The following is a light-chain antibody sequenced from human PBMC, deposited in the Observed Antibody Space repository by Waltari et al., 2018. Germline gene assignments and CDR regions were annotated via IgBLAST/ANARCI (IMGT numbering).Light chain of an antibody. V-gene: IGLV2-14*03. CDR3: SSYTTSGTLV. Sequence: QSALTQPVSVSGSLGQSIPISCTGSSSDIGSYDSVSWYQQHPGRAPTLMIFHVTERPSGISNRFSGSKSGNTASLTISGLQTEDEADYYCSSYTTSGTLVFGGGTKLTIL. CDR2: HVT. CDR1: SSDIGSYDS. J-gene: IGLJ2*01.